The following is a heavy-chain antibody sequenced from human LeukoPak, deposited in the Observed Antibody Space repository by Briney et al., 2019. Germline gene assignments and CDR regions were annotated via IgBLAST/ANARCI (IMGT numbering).Heavy chain of an antibody. Sequence: SETLSLTCSVSGASISSSDYYWGWIRPPPGQGLEWIGRINYSGSTYYNPSLKSRVTISVDTSKNHFSLRLTSMTAADTAVYYCARFSRITWGDWGDAFDLWGQGAAVIVSS. V-gene: IGHV4-39*02. D-gene: IGHD2-21*02. CDR1: GASISSSDYY. J-gene: IGHJ3*01. CDR3: ARFSRITWGDWGDAFDL. CDR2: INYSGST.